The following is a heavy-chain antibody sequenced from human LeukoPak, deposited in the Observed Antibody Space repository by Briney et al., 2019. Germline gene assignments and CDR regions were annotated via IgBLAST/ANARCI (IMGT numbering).Heavy chain of an antibody. V-gene: IGHV1-69*04. Sequence: SVKVSCKASGDTSNSHAISWVRQAPGQGLEWMGRIIPNLGTTNRAQNFQDRVTLTADKSTNTAYMELTSLTSDDTAVYYCATTNDGGGYQWGDFFDFWGQGTLVTVSS. CDR2: IIPNLGTT. CDR1: GDTSNSHA. CDR3: ATTNDGGGYQWGDFFDF. D-gene: IGHD3-22*01. J-gene: IGHJ4*02.